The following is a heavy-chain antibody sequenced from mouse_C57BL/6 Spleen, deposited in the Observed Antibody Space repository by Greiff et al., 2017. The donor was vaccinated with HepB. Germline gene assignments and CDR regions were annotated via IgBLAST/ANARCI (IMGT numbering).Heavy chain of an antibody. CDR1: GFTFSSYA. CDR3: ARDHYYGNYFDY. V-gene: IGHV5-4*01. D-gene: IGHD1-1*01. J-gene: IGHJ2*01. CDR2: ISDGGSYT. Sequence: EVKLMESGGGLVKPGGSLKLSCAASGFTFSSYAMSWVRQTPEKRLEWVATISDGGSYTYYPDNVKGRFTISRDNAKNNLYLQMSHLKSEDTAMYYCARDHYYGNYFDYWGQGTTLTVSS.